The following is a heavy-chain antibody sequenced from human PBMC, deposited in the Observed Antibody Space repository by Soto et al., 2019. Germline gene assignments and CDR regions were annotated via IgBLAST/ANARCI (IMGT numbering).Heavy chain of an antibody. Sequence: EVQLLESGGGLVQPGGSLRLSCAASGFTFSSYAMSWVRQAPGKGLEWVSAISGSGGSTYYADSVKGRFTISRDNSKNTPYLQMNSLRAEDTAVYYCATGQQLVPPFDYWGQGTLVTVSS. J-gene: IGHJ4*02. CDR3: ATGQQLVPPFDY. CDR1: GFTFSSYA. D-gene: IGHD6-13*01. V-gene: IGHV3-23*01. CDR2: ISGSGGST.